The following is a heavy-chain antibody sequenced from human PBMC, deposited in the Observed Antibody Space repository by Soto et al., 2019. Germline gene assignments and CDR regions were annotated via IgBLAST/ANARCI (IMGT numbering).Heavy chain of an antibody. Sequence: GAAVMICGKGSGCIFTRYWVGWVRKMPGKGLEWMGITYPGDSDTRYSPSFQGQVTISADKSISTAYLQWSSLKASDTAMYYCARRGGWINAFDIRGQGTMVTVSS. V-gene: IGHV5-51*01. J-gene: IGHJ3*02. D-gene: IGHD6-19*01. CDR1: GCIFTRYW. CDR2: TYPGDSDT. CDR3: ARRGGWINAFDI.